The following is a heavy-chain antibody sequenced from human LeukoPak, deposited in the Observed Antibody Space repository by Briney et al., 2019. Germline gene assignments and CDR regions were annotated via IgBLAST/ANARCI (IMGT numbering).Heavy chain of an antibody. J-gene: IGHJ5*02. V-gene: IGHV4-59*01. CDR3: ARARNYDFWSGYLFDP. Sequence: IYYSGSTNYNPSLKSRVTISVDTSKDQFSLKLSSVTAADTAVYYCARARNYDFWSGYLFDPWGQGTLVTVSS. D-gene: IGHD3-3*01. CDR2: IYYSGST.